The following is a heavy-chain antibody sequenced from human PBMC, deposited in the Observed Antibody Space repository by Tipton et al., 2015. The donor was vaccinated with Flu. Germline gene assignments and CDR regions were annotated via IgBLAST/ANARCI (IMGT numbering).Heavy chain of an antibody. CDR2: VYYYGNT. V-gene: IGHV4-39*01. D-gene: IGHD2-15*01. J-gene: IGHJ6*02. CDR1: GGSIVDSTYY. Sequence: TLSLTCTVSGGSIVDSTYYWDWIRQPPGKGLEWIGSVYYYGNTCYNPSLESRVTISIDTSKNQFSLKLNSVTAADTAVFYCARRGGGYKYLYGMDVWGQGTTVIVSS. CDR3: ARRGGGYKYLYGMDV.